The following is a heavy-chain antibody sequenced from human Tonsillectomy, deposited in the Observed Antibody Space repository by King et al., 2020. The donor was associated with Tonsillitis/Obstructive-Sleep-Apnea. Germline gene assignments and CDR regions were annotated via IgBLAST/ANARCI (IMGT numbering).Heavy chain of an antibody. CDR1: GFTFSSYG. CDR2: IWYDGSNK. J-gene: IGHJ4*02. CDR3: ARDLVGYCSSTSCYTFDY. D-gene: IGHD2-2*02. Sequence: QVQLVESGGGVVQPGRSLRLSCAASGFTFSSYGMHWVRQAPGKGLEWVAVIWYDGSNKYYADSVKGRFTISRDNSKNTLYLQMKSLRAEDTAVYYCARDLVGYCSSTSCYTFDYWGQGTLVTVSS. V-gene: IGHV3-33*01.